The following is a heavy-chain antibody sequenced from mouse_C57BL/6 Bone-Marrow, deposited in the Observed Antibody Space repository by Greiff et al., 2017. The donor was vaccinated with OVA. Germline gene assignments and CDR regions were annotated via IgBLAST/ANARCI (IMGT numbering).Heavy chain of an antibody. CDR3: ASPWFAY. CDR1: GFTFSDYG. CDR2: ISSGSSTI. Sequence: EVKLMESGGGLVKPGGSLKISCAASGFTFSDYGMHWVRQAPEKGLEWVAYISSGSSTIYYADTVKGRFTISRDNAKNTLFLQMTSLRSEDTAMYYCASPWFAYWGQGTLVTVSA. J-gene: IGHJ3*01. V-gene: IGHV5-17*01.